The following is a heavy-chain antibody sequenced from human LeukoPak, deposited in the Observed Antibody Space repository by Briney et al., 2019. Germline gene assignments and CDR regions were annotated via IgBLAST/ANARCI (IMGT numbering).Heavy chain of an antibody. CDR2: IRYDGSNK. Sequence: GGSLRLSCAASGFTFSSYGMHWVRQAPGKGLEGVAFIRYDGSNKYYADSVKGRFTISRDNSKNTLYLQMNSLRPEDTAVYYCAKDLGIFPYYYYMDVWGKGATVTVSS. J-gene: IGHJ6*03. CDR3: AKDLGIFPYYYYMDV. CDR1: GFTFSSYG. V-gene: IGHV3-30*02. D-gene: IGHD2-15*01.